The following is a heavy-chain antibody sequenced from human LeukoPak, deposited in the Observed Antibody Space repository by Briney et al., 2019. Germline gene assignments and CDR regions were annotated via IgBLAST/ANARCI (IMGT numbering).Heavy chain of an antibody. CDR3: ARDDPDIVVIPGAADI. Sequence: SVKVSCKASGNTFSNYVISWFRQAPGQGLEWMGGIIPIFGKTHFTQKFQGRVTFTADDSTATAYMELTSLKSEDTAVYYCARDDPDIVVIPGAADIWGQGTLVTVSS. J-gene: IGHJ3*02. CDR2: IIPIFGKT. CDR1: GNTFSNYV. D-gene: IGHD2-15*01. V-gene: IGHV1-69*13.